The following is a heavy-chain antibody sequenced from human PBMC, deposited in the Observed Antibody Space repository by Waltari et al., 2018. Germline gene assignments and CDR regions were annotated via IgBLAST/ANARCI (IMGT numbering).Heavy chain of an antibody. Sequence: QVQLQESGPGLVKPSETLSLTCAVSGYSISSGYYWGWIRQPPGQGLEWIGSIYHSGSTFYNPSLKSRVTISVDTSKNQFSLKLSSVTAADTAVYYCARGVITIFGVESDDAFDIWGQGTMVTVSS. CDR2: IYHSGST. CDR3: ARGVITIFGVESDDAFDI. CDR1: GYSISSGYY. D-gene: IGHD3-3*01. J-gene: IGHJ3*02. V-gene: IGHV4-38-2*01.